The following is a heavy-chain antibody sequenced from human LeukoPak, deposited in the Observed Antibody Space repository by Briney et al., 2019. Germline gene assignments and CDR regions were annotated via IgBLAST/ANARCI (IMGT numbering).Heavy chain of an antibody. Sequence: PGGSLRLSCVVSGFTFDSHKMHWVRQAPGKGLVWVSRINTDGSSTSYADSVKGRSTISRDNAKNTLYLQMNSLRAEDTAVYYCARDQRRATVTEMNVFDPWGQGTLVTVSS. J-gene: IGHJ5*02. CDR1: GFTFDSHK. CDR3: ARDQRRATVTEMNVFDP. D-gene: IGHD4-11*01. V-gene: IGHV3-74*01. CDR2: INTDGSST.